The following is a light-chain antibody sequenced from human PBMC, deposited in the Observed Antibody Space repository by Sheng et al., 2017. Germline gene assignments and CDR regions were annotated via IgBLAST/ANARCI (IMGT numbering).Light chain of an antibody. CDR1: QGISNS. Sequence: DIQMTQSPSSLSASIGDRVTITCRASQGISNSLAWYQQEPGKVPKLLIYSASTLQSGVPSRFSGSGSGTDFTLTISNLQPEDVATYYCQKYDSDPLTFGPGTRVDI. J-gene: IGKJ3*01. V-gene: IGKV1-27*01. CDR3: QKYDSDPLT. CDR2: SAS.